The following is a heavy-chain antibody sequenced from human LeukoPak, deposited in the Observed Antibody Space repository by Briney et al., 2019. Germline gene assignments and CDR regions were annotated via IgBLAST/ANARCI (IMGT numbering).Heavy chain of an antibody. CDR2: IRSIGTNT. CDR1: GLTFSSYG. Sequence: GGSLRLSCAASGLTFSSYGMHWVRQAPGKGLEWVAFIRSIGTNTYYADSVKGRFTISRDNSKNTLYLQMNSLRAEDTAVYYCATYTSSYFDYWGQGTLVTVSS. V-gene: IGHV3-30*02. D-gene: IGHD1-14*01. CDR3: ATYTSSYFDY. J-gene: IGHJ4*02.